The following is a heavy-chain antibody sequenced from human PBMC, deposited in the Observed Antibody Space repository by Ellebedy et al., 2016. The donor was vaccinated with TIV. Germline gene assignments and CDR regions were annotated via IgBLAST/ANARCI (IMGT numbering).Heavy chain of an antibody. V-gene: IGHV4-34*01. CDR2: INHSGST. CDR3: ARDRTVTTQYYYYGMDV. Sequence: GSLRLXCAVYGGSFSGYYWSWIRQPPGKGLEWIGEINHSGSTNYNPSLKSRVTISVDTSKNQFSLKLSSVTAADTAVYYCARDRTVTTQYYYYGMDVWGQGTTVTVSS. CDR1: GGSFSGYY. J-gene: IGHJ6*02. D-gene: IGHD4-17*01.